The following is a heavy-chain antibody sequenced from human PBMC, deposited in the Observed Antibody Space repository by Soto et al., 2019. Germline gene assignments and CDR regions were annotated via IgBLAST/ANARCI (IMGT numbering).Heavy chain of an antibody. CDR2: INHRGTT. V-gene: IGHV4-34*01. D-gene: IGHD2-2*01. Sequence: SKTLSLTCAVSGGSFNDYYWSWIRQPPGKGLEWIAEINHRGTTNYNPSLKSRVTISVDTSKSQVSLNLSSVTAADTAVYYCARGFCTSTTCYFRDYWGQGVLVTVSS. CDR1: GGSFNDYY. CDR3: ARGFCTSTTCYFRDY. J-gene: IGHJ4*02.